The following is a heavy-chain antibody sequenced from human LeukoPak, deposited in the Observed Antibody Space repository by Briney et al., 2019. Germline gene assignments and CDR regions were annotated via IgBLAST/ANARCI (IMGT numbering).Heavy chain of an antibody. Sequence: GGSLRLSCTAPGFTFGDYAMSWFRQAPGKGLEWVGFIRSKAYGGTTEYAASVKGRFTISRDDSKSIAYLQMNSLKTEDTAVYYCTRGPMVRGRYYYYYMDVWGKGTTVTVSS. D-gene: IGHD3-10*01. CDR2: IRSKAYGGTT. CDR3: TRGPMVRGRYYYYYMDV. J-gene: IGHJ6*03. CDR1: GFTFGDYA. V-gene: IGHV3-49*03.